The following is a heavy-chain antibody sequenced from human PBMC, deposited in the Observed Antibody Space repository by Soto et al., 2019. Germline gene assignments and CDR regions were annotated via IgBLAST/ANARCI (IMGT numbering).Heavy chain of an antibody. J-gene: IGHJ3*02. Sequence: GGSLRLSCAASGFTFSSYGMRWVRQAPGKGLEWVAVIWYDGSNKYYADSVKGRFTISRDNSKNTLYLQMNSLRAEDTAVYYCARDEAYYYDSSGNDAFDIWGQGTMVTVSS. V-gene: IGHV3-33*01. CDR2: IWYDGSNK. CDR1: GFTFSSYG. CDR3: ARDEAYYYDSSGNDAFDI. D-gene: IGHD3-22*01.